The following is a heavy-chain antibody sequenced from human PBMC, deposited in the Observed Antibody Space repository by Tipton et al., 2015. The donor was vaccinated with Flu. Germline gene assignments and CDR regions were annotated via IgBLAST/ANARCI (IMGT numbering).Heavy chain of an antibody. CDR2: ISHSGRT. J-gene: IGHJ6*02. CDR3: ARARAPYYSYAMDV. CDR1: DYSISSGYY. V-gene: IGHV4-38-2*02. Sequence: TLSLTCTVSDYSISSGYYWGWIRQPPGKGLEWIGCISHSGRTYYNPSLKSRVTISVDTSKNHFSLRLSSVTAADTAVYYCARARAPYYSYAMDVWGQGTTVTVSS.